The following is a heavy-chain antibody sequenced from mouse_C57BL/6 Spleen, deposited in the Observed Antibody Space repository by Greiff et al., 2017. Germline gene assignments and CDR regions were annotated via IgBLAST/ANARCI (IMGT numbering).Heavy chain of an antibody. J-gene: IGHJ1*03. CDR3: ARDERYGSSYWYFDV. V-gene: IGHV3-6*01. CDR1: GYSITSGYY. D-gene: IGHD1-1*01. CDR2: ISYDGSN. Sequence: ESGPGLVKPSQSLSLTCSVTGYSITSGYYWNWIRQFPGNKLEWMGYISYDGSNNYNPSLKNRISITRDTSKNQFFLKLNSVTTEDTATYYCARDERYGSSYWYFDVWGTGTTVTVSS.